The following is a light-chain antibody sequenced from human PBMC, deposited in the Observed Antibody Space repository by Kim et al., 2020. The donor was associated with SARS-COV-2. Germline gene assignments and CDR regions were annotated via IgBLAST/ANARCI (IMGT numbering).Light chain of an antibody. CDR3: QKYGSTWT. V-gene: IGKV3-20*01. CDR1: QSVSSSH. CDR2: GAS. J-gene: IGKJ1*01. Sequence: LTPRERATLSCRASQSVSSSHLAWYQQKPGQAPRLLIYGASTRATGIPDRFSGSGSGTDFTLTISRLEPEDFAVFYCQKYGSTWTFGQGTKVEIK.